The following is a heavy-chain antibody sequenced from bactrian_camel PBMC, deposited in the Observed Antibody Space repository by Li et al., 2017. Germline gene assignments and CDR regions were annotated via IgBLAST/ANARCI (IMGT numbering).Heavy chain of an antibody. CDR3: AAARTVYAGDVLGKNQYEY. Sequence: VQLVESGGGSVQAGGSLRLSCETSGYIAGTYGCLGWFRQAPGKEREGVATIRGDGTITNLDSVKGRFTISQDNLKKTIYLEMNSLKPEDTAMYYCAAARTVYAGDVLGKNQYEYWGQGTQVTV. J-gene: IGHJ4*01. D-gene: IGHD3*01. CDR1: GYIAGTYG. CDR2: IRGDGTI. V-gene: IGHV3S53*01.